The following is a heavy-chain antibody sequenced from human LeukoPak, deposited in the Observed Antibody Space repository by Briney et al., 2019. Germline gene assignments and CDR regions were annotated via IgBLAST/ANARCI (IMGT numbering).Heavy chain of an antibody. CDR3: ARASLIKLVPAAPGYYFDY. CDR1: GGSISSGSYY. V-gene: IGHV4-61*02. Sequence: SQTLSLTCTVSGGSISSGSYYWSWIRQPAGKGLEWIGRIYTSGSTNYNPSLKSRVTISVDTSKNQFSLKLSSVTAADTAVYYCARASLIKLVPAAPGYYFDYWGQGTLVTVSS. CDR2: IYTSGST. J-gene: IGHJ4*02. D-gene: IGHD2-2*01.